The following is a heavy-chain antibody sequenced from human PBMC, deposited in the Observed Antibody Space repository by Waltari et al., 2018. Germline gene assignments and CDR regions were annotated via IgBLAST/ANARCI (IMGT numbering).Heavy chain of an antibody. D-gene: IGHD2-8*02. CDR2: INAGNGYT. J-gene: IGHJ4*02. Sequence: QGQLVQSGAEVKKPGASVKVSCRASGYTFTTFPIHWVRQAPGQRLEWMGWINAGNGYTKHSQKFEGRVTITRDTSATTAYMELTSLRSEDTAVYYWARQAGGVVYWGQGTLVTVSS. V-gene: IGHV1-3*01. CDR3: ARQAGGVVY. CDR1: GYTFTTFP.